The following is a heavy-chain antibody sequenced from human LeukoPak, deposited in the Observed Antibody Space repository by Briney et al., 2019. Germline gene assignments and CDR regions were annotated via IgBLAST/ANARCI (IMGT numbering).Heavy chain of an antibody. CDR2: IYQSGST. CDR3: ASPGGAVAIEYFHH. J-gene: IGHJ1*01. Sequence: SETLSLTCGVSGSSISSGHYWGWIRQPSGKGLEWIGSIYQSGSTYYNPSLKSRVTVSLDTSKNQFSLRLSSVTAADTAVYYCASPGGAVAIEYFHHWGQGTLVTVSS. V-gene: IGHV4-38-2*01. CDR1: GSSISSGHY. D-gene: IGHD6-19*01.